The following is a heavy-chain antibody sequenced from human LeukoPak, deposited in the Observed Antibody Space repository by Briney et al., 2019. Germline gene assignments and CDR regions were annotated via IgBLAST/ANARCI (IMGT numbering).Heavy chain of an antibody. J-gene: IGHJ1*01. Sequence: PSETLSLTCTVSGGSVSSGSYYWSWIRQPPGKGLEWIGYIYYSGSTNYNPSLKSRVTISVDTSKNQFSLKLSSVTAADTAVYYCAREGRSSWYAEYFQHWGQGTLVTVSS. D-gene: IGHD6-13*01. V-gene: IGHV4-61*01. CDR1: GGSVSSGSYY. CDR3: AREGRSSWYAEYFQH. CDR2: IYYSGST.